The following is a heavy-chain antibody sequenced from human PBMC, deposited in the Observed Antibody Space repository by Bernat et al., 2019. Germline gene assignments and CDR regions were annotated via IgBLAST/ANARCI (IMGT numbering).Heavy chain of an antibody. CDR2: ISSSSSYI. V-gene: IGHV3-21*05. J-gene: IGHJ4*02. CDR1: GFTFSSYS. D-gene: IGHD6-13*01. CDR3: ASSRGSSWYYYFDY. Sequence: EVQLVESGGGLVKPGGSLRLSCAASGFTFSSYSMNWVRQAPGKGLEWVSYISSSSSYIYYADSVKGRFTISRDNAKNSLYLQMNSLRAEDTAVYYCASSRGSSWYYYFDYWGQGTLVTVS.